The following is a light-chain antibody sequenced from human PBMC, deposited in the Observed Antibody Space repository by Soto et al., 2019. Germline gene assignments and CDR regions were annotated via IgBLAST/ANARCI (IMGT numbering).Light chain of an antibody. Sequence: DIVMTQSPLSLPVTPGEPASISCRSSQSLLHSNGYNYLDWYLQKPGQSPQLLIYLGSNRASGVPDMFSGSRSGPDFTLKISRVEAEDDRVYYCMQALQPCTFGQGTKLEIK. CDR2: LGS. CDR1: QSLLHSNGYNY. J-gene: IGKJ2*01. CDR3: MQALQPCT. V-gene: IGKV2-28*01.